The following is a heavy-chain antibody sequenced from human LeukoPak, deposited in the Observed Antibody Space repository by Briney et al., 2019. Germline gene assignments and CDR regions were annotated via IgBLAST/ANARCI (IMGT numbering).Heavy chain of an antibody. CDR1: GYTFTGYH. CDR3: ARDPVDGYYHFDY. CDR2: IKANNGGI. Sequence: GASVKVSCKASGYTFTGYHMHWVRQAPGQGLEWMGWIKANNGGIKYAQKFQGRVTLTRDTSINTAYMELSSLLSDDTAVYYRARDPVDGYYHFDYWGQGTLVTVAS. D-gene: IGHD5-24*01. V-gene: IGHV1-2*02. J-gene: IGHJ4*02.